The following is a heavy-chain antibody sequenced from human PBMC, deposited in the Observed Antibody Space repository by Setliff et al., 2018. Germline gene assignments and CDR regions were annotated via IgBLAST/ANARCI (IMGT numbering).Heavy chain of an antibody. CDR1: GYTFTEYS. CDR3: AKVNYYDKSAYLPFDY. Sequence: ASVKVSCKASGYTFTEYSIHWVRQAPGQGLEWMGWINPNTGGSNYAQKFQGRVTMTTDTSISTAYMEMSRLTSDDTAVYYCAKVNYYDKSAYLPFDYWGQGTRVTVS. V-gene: IGHV1-2*02. D-gene: IGHD3-22*01. J-gene: IGHJ4*02. CDR2: INPNTGGS.